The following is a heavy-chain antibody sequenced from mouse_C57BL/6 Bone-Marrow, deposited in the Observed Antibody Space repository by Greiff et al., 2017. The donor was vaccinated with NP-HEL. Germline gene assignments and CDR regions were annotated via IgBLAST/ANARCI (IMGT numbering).Heavy chain of an antibody. V-gene: IGHV6-6*01. Sequence: EVKVVESGGGLVQPGGSMKLSCAASGFTFSDSWMDWVRQSPEKGLEWVAEIRNKANNHATYYAESVKGRFTISRDDSKSSVYLQMNSLRAEDSGIYYWTRLSSDYGSSLAWFAYWGQGTLVTVSA. CDR1: GFTFSDSW. J-gene: IGHJ3*01. CDR3: TRLSSDYGSSLAWFAY. D-gene: IGHD1-1*01. CDR2: IRNKANNHAT.